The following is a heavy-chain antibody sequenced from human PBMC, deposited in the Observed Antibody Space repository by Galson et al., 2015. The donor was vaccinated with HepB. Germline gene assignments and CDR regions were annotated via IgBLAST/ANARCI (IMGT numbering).Heavy chain of an antibody. V-gene: IGHV1-46*03. CDR1: GYTFTSYY. CDR3: ARDLGRNLFPAVAGTSPAFDY. D-gene: IGHD6-19*01. CDR2: INPSGGST. J-gene: IGHJ4*02. Sequence: SVKVSCKASGYTFTSYYMHWVRQAPGQGLEWMGIINPSGGSTSYAQKFQGRVTMTRDTSTSTVYMELSSLRSEDTAVYYCARDLGRNLFPAVAGTSPAFDYWGQGTLVTVSS.